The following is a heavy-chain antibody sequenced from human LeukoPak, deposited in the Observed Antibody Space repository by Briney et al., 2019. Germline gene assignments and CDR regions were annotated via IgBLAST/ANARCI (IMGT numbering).Heavy chain of an antibody. CDR2: ISGSGGST. CDR3: AKDPSLSAEPAVDY. J-gene: IGHJ4*02. V-gene: IGHV3-23*01. D-gene: IGHD1-14*01. Sequence: GGSLRLSCTASGFTFSTFHMHWVRQAPGKGLEWVSAISGSGGSTYYADSVKGRFTISRDNSKNTLYLQMNSLRAEDTAVYYCAKDPSLSAEPAVDYWGQGTLVTVSS. CDR1: GFTFSTFH.